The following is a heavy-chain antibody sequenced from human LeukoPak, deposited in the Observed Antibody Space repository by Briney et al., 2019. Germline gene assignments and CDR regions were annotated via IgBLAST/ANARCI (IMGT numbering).Heavy chain of an antibody. J-gene: IGHJ4*02. Sequence: PGGSLRLSCAASGFTFSYYGMHWVRQAPGKGLEWVGFVRFDGNEKYYADSVKGRFTISRDTSRNTLYLQMNSLRAEDTAVYYCAKDYYDSGSYGGISFDYWGQGTVVTVSS. CDR3: AKDYYDSGSYGGISFDY. CDR1: GFTFSYYG. D-gene: IGHD3-10*01. V-gene: IGHV3-30*02. CDR2: VRFDGNEK.